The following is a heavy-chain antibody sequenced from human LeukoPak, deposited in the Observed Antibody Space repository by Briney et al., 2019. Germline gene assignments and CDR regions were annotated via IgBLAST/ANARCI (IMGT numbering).Heavy chain of an antibody. J-gene: IGHJ5*02. D-gene: IGHD2-2*01. CDR3: ARDLAVPAAMGRAWFDP. CDR1: GYTFTSYG. Sequence: ASVKVSCKASGYTFTSYGISWVRQAPGQGLECMGWISAYNGNTNYAQKLQGRVTMTADTSTSTAYMELRSLRSDDTAVYYCARDLAVPAAMGRAWFDPWGQGTLVTVSS. CDR2: ISAYNGNT. V-gene: IGHV1-18*04.